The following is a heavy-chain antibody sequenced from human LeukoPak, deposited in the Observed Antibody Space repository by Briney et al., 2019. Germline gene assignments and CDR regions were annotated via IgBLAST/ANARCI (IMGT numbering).Heavy chain of an antibody. CDR3: ARQVRTGYDILTGRGYYYMDV. CDR2: IYPGDSDT. D-gene: IGHD3-9*01. V-gene: IGHV5-51*01. CDR1: GYSFTSYW. Sequence: GESLKISCKGSGYSFTSYWIGWVRRMPGKGLEWMGIIYPGDSDTRYSTSFQGQVTISADKSISTAYLQWSSLKASDTAMYYCARQVRTGYDILTGRGYYYMDVWGKGTTVTVSS. J-gene: IGHJ6*03.